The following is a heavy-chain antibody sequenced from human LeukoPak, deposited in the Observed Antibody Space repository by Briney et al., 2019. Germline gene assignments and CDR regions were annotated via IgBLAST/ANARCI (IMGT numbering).Heavy chain of an antibody. V-gene: IGHV3-23*01. D-gene: IGHD6-19*01. Sequence: GGSLRLSCAASGFPYSSYAMSWVRQAPGRELEWVSAISDSGGSTYYADSVRGRFTVSRDNSKNTVFLQMNSLRVEDTAIYYCAREGEVADSWIGAFDVWGQGTMLTVSS. CDR2: ISDSGGST. J-gene: IGHJ3*01. CDR3: AREGEVADSWIGAFDV. CDR1: GFPYSSYA.